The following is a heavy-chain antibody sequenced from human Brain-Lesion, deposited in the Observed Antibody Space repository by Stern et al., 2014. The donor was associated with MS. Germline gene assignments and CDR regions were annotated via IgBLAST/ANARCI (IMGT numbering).Heavy chain of an antibody. CDR3: AKDKKDSSGWNLYFYGMDV. Sequence: VQLVESGGGVVQPGRALRLSCAVSGFTFSSYGMYWVRQAPGTGLEWGAGRWFDGTKKNYIESVKGRFTISRDNSKNTLSLQMTSLRAEDTAVYYCAKDKKDSSGWNLYFYGMDVWGQGTTVIVSS. V-gene: IGHV3-33*06. CDR1: GFTFSSYG. J-gene: IGHJ6*02. D-gene: IGHD6-19*01. CDR2: RWFDGTKK.